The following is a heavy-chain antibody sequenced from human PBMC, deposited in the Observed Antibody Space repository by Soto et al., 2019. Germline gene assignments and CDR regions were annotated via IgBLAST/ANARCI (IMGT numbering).Heavy chain of an antibody. D-gene: IGHD3-10*01. V-gene: IGHV3-23*01. CDR2: IAADGGST. J-gene: IGHJ4*02. Sequence: GGSLRLSCAASGFTFSSYAMSWVRQAPGKGLEWVSTIAADGGSTYYGDSVKGRFSISRDNSKNTLFLQLNSLRAEDTAVYYCARKYHFGSGSYLYYFDYWGQGGLVTVLL. CDR1: GFTFSSYA. CDR3: ARKYHFGSGSYLYYFDY.